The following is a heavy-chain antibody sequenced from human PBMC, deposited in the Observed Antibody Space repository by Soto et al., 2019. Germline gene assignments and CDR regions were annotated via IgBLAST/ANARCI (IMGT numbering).Heavy chain of an antibody. CDR1: GGSFSGYY. D-gene: IGHD3-10*01. CDR2: INHSGST. Sequence: QVQLQQWGAGLLKPSETLSLTCAVYGGSFSGYYWSWIRQPPGKGLEWIGEINHSGSTNYNPSLKSRVTISVDTSKSQFSLKLSSVTVADTAVYYCARAGEVGELFFDYWGQGTLVTVSS. CDR3: ARAGEVGELFFDY. J-gene: IGHJ4*02. V-gene: IGHV4-34*01.